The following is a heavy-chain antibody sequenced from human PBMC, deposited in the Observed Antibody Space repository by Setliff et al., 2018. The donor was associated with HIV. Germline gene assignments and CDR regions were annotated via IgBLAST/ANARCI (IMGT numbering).Heavy chain of an antibody. Sequence: PSETLSLTCTVSGGSISSYYWSWIRQPPGKGLEWIGHMYTSGSTTYNPSLKSRVTLSVDTSRNQFSLKLSSVTAADTAVYYCARAINKSFDIWGHGTMVTVSS. J-gene: IGHJ3*02. CDR3: ARAINKSFDI. CDR1: GGSISSYY. V-gene: IGHV4-4*08. CDR2: MYTSGST.